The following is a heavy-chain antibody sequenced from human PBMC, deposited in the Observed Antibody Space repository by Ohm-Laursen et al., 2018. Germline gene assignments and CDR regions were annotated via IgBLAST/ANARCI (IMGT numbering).Heavy chain of an antibody. CDR3: AKDNYDFGWFDP. V-gene: IGHV3-30*18. Sequence: SLRLSCSASGFTFSSYGMHWVRQAPGKGLEWVAVISYDGSNKYYADSVKGRFTISRDNSKNTLYPQMNSLRAEDTAVYYCAKDNYDFGWFDPWGQGTLVTVSS. J-gene: IGHJ5*02. D-gene: IGHD3-3*01. CDR2: ISYDGSNK. CDR1: GFTFSSYG.